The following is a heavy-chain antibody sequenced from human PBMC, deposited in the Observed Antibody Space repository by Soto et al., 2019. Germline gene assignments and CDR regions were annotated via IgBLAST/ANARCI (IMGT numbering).Heavy chain of an antibody. CDR3: AKDQGSSWYEIDY. J-gene: IGHJ4*02. CDR2: ISGSGGFT. D-gene: IGHD6-13*01. V-gene: IGHV3-23*01. Sequence: PGGSLRLSCAASGLTFSNYAMSWVRQAPGKGLEWVSVISGSGGFTYYADSVKGRFTISRDNSKNTLYLQMNSLRAEDTAVYYCAKDQGSSWYEIDYWGQGTLVTVSS. CDR1: GLTFSNYA.